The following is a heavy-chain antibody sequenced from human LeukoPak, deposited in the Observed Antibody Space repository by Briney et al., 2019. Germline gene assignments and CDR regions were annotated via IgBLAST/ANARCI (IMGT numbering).Heavy chain of an antibody. Sequence: GGSLRLSCAASGFTFSSYSMNWVRQAPGKGLEWVSSISSSSSYIYYADSVKGRFTISRDNAKNSLYLQMNSLRAEDTAVYYCATIWGSGWTNYFDYWGQGTLVTVSS. D-gene: IGHD6-19*01. J-gene: IGHJ4*02. CDR3: ATIWGSGWTNYFDY. V-gene: IGHV3-21*01. CDR1: GFTFSSYS. CDR2: ISSSSSYI.